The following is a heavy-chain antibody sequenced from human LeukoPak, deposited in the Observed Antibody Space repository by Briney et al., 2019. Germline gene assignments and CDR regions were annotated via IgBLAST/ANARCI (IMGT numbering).Heavy chain of an antibody. CDR2: ISAYNGNT. CDR1: GYTFTSYG. D-gene: IGHD6-13*01. V-gene: IGHV1-18*01. Sequence: ASVKVSCKASGYTFTSYGISWVRQAPGQGLEWMGWISAYNGNTNYAQKPQGRVTMTTDTSTSTAYMELRSLRSDDTAVYYCARGRAAAGTSHAFDIWGQGTMVTVSS. J-gene: IGHJ3*02. CDR3: ARGRAAAGTSHAFDI.